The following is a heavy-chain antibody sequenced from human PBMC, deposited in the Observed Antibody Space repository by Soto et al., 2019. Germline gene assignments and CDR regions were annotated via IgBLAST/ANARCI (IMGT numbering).Heavy chain of an antibody. D-gene: IGHD4-4*01. J-gene: IGHJ6*02. CDR2: ISGSGGST. CDR1: GFTFSSYA. CDR3: AKDHDYSMRAFLGVYYGMDV. Sequence: PGGYLRLSCAASGFTFSSYAMSWVRQAPGKGLEWVSAISGSGGSTYYADSVKGRFTISRDNSKNTLYLQMNSLRAEDTAVYYCAKDHDYSMRAFLGVYYGMDVWGQGXTLTVYS. V-gene: IGHV3-23*01.